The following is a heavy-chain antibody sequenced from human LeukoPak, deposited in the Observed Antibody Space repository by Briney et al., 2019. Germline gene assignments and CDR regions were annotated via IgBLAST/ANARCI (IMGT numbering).Heavy chain of an antibody. CDR2: ISSSSSTI. J-gene: IGHJ4*02. D-gene: IGHD3-10*01. CDR3: ARDGRLLWFGELFTY. Sequence: GGSLRLSCAASGFTFSSYSMNWVRQAPGKGLEWVSYISSSSSTIYYADSVKGRFTISRDNAKNSQYLQMNSLRAEDTAVYYCARDGRLLWFGELFTYWGQGTLVTVSS. V-gene: IGHV3-48*01. CDR1: GFTFSSYS.